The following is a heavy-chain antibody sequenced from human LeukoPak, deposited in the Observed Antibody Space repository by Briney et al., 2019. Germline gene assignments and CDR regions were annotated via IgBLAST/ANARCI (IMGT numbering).Heavy chain of an antibody. CDR3: AISTGLGCTNGVCYTEDYYGMDV. D-gene: IGHD2-8*01. J-gene: IGHJ6*02. Sequence: GASVKASCKASGGTFSSYAISWVRQAPGQGLEWMGRIIPILGIANYAQKFQGRVTITADKSTSTAYMELRSLRSDDTAVYYCAISTGLGCTNGVCYTEDYYGMDVWGQGTTVTVSS. CDR2: IIPILGIA. CDR1: GGTFSSYA. V-gene: IGHV1-69*04.